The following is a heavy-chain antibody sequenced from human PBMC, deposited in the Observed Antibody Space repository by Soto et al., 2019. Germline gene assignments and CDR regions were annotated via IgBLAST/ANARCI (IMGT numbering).Heavy chain of an antibody. V-gene: IGHV3-9*01. J-gene: IGHJ4*02. Sequence: GGSLRLSCAASGFTFDDYGMHWVRQAPGKGLEWVSGISWNSGIIGYADSVKGRFTISRGNAKNSVYLQMNSLRAEDTALYYCAKSHTYYYDSSGYYLGYWGQGTLVTVSS. CDR2: ISWNSGII. CDR1: GFTFDDYG. D-gene: IGHD3-22*01. CDR3: AKSHTYYYDSSGYYLGY.